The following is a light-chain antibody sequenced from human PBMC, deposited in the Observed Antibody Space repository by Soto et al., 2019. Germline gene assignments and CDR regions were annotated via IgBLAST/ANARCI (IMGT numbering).Light chain of an antibody. Sequence: DIPMTQSPSSLSASVGDRVTITCRASQTLNNYLSWYHQKPGKAPKLLLYAASTLQSGVPSRFSGSGSGTHFTLTISSLQPEDFGTYYCQQSYSSLTFGGGTKVAI. CDR1: QTLNNY. J-gene: IGKJ4*01. CDR2: AAS. V-gene: IGKV1-39*01. CDR3: QQSYSSLT.